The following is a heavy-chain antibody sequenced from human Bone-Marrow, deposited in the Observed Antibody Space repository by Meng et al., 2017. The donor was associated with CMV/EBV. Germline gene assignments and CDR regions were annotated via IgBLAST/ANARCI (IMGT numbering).Heavy chain of an antibody. Sequence: SVKVSCKASGGTFSSYTISWVRQAPGQGLEWMGRIIPILGIANYAQKFQGRVTMTRDTSTSTVYMELSSLRSEDTAVYYCARDVGRDCSSTSCSFDYWGQGTLVTVSS. CDR3: ARDVGRDCSSTSCSFDY. V-gene: IGHV1-69*04. CDR2: IIPILGIA. CDR1: GGTFSSYT. D-gene: IGHD2-2*01. J-gene: IGHJ4*02.